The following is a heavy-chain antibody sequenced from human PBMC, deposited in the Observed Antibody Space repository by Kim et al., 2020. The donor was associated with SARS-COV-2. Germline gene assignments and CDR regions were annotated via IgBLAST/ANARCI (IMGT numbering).Heavy chain of an antibody. CDR1: GFTFSDYY. D-gene: IGHD3-16*02. Sequence: GGSLRLSCAASGFTFSDYYMSWIRQAPGKGLEWVSYISSSGSTIYYADSVKGRFTISRDNAKNSLYLQMNSLRAEDTAVYYCARDRGRRYVWGSYPKGGWFDPWGQGTLVTVSS. CDR2: ISSSGSTI. CDR3: ARDRGRRYVWGSYPKGGWFDP. V-gene: IGHV3-11*01. J-gene: IGHJ5*02.